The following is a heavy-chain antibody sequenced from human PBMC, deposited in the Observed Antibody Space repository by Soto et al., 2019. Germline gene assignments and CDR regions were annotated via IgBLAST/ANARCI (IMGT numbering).Heavy chain of an antibody. CDR2: ISAYNGNT. Sequence: QVQLVQSGAEVKKPGASVKVSCKASGYTFTSYGISWVRQAPGQGLEWMGWISAYNGNTNYAQKLQGRVTMTTDTSTSTADMELRSLRSDDTAVYYCARTVRSGLWPIEVPDYWGQGTLVTVSS. CDR1: GYTFTSYG. V-gene: IGHV1-18*04. D-gene: IGHD2-2*01. CDR3: ARTVRSGLWPIEVPDY. J-gene: IGHJ4*02.